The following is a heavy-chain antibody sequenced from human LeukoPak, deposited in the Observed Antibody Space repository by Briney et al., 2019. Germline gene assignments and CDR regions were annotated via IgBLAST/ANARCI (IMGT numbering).Heavy chain of an antibody. CDR2: IYPGDSDT. J-gene: IGHJ4*02. CDR3: ARGGKHYDSSGYYLRS. CDR1: RYSFTSYW. Sequence: GESLKISCKGSRYSFTSYWIGWVRQMPGKGLEWMGIIYPGDSDTRYSPSFQGQVTISADKSISTAYLQWSSLKASDTAMYYCARGGKHYDSSGYYLRSWGQGTLVTVSS. V-gene: IGHV5-51*01. D-gene: IGHD3-22*01.